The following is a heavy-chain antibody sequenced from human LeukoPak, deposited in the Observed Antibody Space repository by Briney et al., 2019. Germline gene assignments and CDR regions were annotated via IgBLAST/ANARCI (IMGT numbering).Heavy chain of an antibody. CDR1: GYTFTGYY. V-gene: IGHV1-2*02. CDR2: INPNSGGT. CDR3: ARGTMIVVVITTDFDY. J-gene: IGHJ4*02. Sequence: ASVKVSCKDSGYTFTGYYMHWVRQAPGQALEWMGWINPNSGGTNYAQKFQGRVTMTRDTSISTAYMELSRLRSDDTAVYYCARGTMIVVVITTDFDYWGQGTLVTVSS. D-gene: IGHD3-22*01.